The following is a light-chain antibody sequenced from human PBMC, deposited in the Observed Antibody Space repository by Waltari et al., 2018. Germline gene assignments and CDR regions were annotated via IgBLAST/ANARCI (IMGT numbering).Light chain of an antibody. J-gene: IGLJ2*01. CDR1: SCAGGNYNL. CDR2: EVS. Sequence: SALTQPASVSGSPGPSVTISCTSSSCAGGNYNLVSWYQKHPGQAPKCVIYEVSQRPSGVSDRFSGSKSGNTASLTISGLQAEDEADYYCYSYAGSSTLVFGGGTKLTVL. V-gene: IGLV2-23*02. CDR3: YSYAGSSTLV.